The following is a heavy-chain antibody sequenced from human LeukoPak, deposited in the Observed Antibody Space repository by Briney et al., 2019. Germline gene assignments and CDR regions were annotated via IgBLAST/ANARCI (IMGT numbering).Heavy chain of an antibody. V-gene: IGHV4-59*08. J-gene: IGHJ3*02. CDR2: ISNSGST. CDR1: GGSISNYY. D-gene: IGHD3-16*01. CDR3: ARQGSGGRAFDI. Sequence: SETLSLTCNVSGGSISNYYWSWIRQPPGKGLEWIGYISNSGSTNHNPSLKSRVTISLDTSKNQFSLKLNSVTAADAAVYYCARQGSGGRAFDIWGQGTMVTVSS.